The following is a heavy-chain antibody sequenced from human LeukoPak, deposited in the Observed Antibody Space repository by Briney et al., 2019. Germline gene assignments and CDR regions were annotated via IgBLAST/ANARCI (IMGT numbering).Heavy chain of an antibody. D-gene: IGHD5-24*01. CDR3: ARLFREATIFDY. Sequence: GGSLRLSCAASGMTFRSHWMTWVRQAPGKGLEWVANIKQDESAKLYVDSVKGRFTISRDNAKNSLFLQMNTLRAEDTAVYYCARLFREATIFDYWGQGALVTVSS. CDR2: IKQDESAK. CDR1: GMTFRSHW. J-gene: IGHJ4*02. V-gene: IGHV3-7*01.